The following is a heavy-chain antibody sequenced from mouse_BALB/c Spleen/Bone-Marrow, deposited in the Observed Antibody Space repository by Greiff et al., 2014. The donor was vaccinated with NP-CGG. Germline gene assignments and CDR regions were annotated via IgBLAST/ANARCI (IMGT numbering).Heavy chain of an antibody. J-gene: IGHJ2*01. V-gene: IGHV1S81*02. CDR2: INPSNGRT. D-gene: IGHD2-12*01. CDR1: GYTFTSYW. CDR3: ARWLLYY. Sequence: QVHVKQSGAELVKPGASVKLSCKASGYTFTSYWMHWVKRRPGQGLEWIGEINPSNGRTNYNEKFKTKATLTVDKSSSTAYMQLSSLTSEDSAVYYCARWLLYYWGQGTTLTVSS.